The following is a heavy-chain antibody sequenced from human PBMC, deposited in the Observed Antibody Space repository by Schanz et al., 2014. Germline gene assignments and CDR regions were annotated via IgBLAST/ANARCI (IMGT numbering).Heavy chain of an antibody. CDR3: AYYDVLTGFDY. D-gene: IGHD3-9*01. Sequence: QVQLVQSGAEVKKPGSSVKVSCKASGGTFSSYSISWVRQAPGQGLEWMGRIIPILGIANYAQKFQGRVTFTADKSSDTADMELSSLRSEDTAVYYCAYYDVLTGFDYWGQGTQVTVSS. J-gene: IGHJ4*02. CDR2: IIPILGIA. CDR1: GGTFSSYS. V-gene: IGHV1-69*02.